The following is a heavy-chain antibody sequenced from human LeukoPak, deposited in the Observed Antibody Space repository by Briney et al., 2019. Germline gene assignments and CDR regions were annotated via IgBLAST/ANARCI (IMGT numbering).Heavy chain of an antibody. V-gene: IGHV4-30-2*01. D-gene: IGHD3-3*01. CDR2: IYHSGSS. J-gene: IGHJ5*02. Sequence: PSQTLSLTCAVSGVSISSGGYYWSWIRQPPGKGLEWIGYIYHSGSSYFNPSLKSRVTLSVDRSKNQFSLKLTSVTAADTAVYYCARGFIDFWSGPPLNWFDPWGQGTLVTVSS. CDR3: ARGFIDFWSGPPLNWFDP. CDR1: GVSISSGGYY.